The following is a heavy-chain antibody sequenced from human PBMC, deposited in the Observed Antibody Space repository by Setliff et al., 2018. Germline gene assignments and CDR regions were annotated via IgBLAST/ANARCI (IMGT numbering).Heavy chain of an antibody. D-gene: IGHD3-22*01. Sequence: PSETLSLTCTVSGGSISSHYWSWIRQPPGKGLEWIGSIYYSGSTNYNPSLKSRVTISVDTSKNQFSLKLSSVTAADTAVYYCARESGYYDSSGYQYYFDYWGQGTLVTVSS. CDR1: GGSISSHY. V-gene: IGHV4-59*11. CDR3: ARESGYYDSSGYQYYFDY. J-gene: IGHJ4*02. CDR2: IYYSGST.